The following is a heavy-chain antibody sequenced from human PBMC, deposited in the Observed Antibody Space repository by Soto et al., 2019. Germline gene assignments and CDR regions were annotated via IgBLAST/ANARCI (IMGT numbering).Heavy chain of an antibody. Sequence: QVLLVQSGAEVKKPGSSVKVSCKASGGTFSNTAFIWVRQAPGQGLAWMGGIIPLFGTPNYAQKFQGRLMISADESVSEAYMELNTLTSEDTAVYSCATPAEGLDAAMLKGLAHWGQGTLLTVSS. CDR1: GGTFSNTA. D-gene: IGHD3-16*01. CDR2: IIPLFGTP. V-gene: IGHV1-69*01. CDR3: ATPAEGLDAAMLKGLAH. J-gene: IGHJ4*02.